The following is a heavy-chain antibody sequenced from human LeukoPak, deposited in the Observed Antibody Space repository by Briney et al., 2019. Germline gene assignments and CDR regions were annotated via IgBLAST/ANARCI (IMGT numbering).Heavy chain of an antibody. V-gene: IGHV4-31*03. CDR2: IYYSRST. CDR1: GGSISSGGYY. J-gene: IGHJ4*02. CDR3: ARVWGNSYYFDY. D-gene: IGHD4-23*01. Sequence: SETLSLTCTVSGGSISSGGYYWSWIRQHPGKGLEWIGYIYYSRSTYYNPSLKSRVTISVDTSKNQFSLKLSSVTAADTAVYYCARVWGNSYYFDYWGQGTLVTVSS.